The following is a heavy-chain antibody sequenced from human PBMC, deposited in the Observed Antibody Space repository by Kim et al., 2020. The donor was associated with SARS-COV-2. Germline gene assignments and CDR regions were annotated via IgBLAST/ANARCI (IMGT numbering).Heavy chain of an antibody. V-gene: IGHV3-30-3*01. J-gene: IGHJ4*02. CDR1: GFTFSSYA. CDR3: ARAYYDFWSGRYIGGVYFDY. Sequence: GGSLRLSCAASGFTFSSYAMHWVRQAPGKGLEWVAVISYDGSNKYYADSVKGRFTISRDNSKNTLYLQMNSLRAEDTAVYYCARAYYDFWSGRYIGGVYFDYWGQGTLVTVSS. D-gene: IGHD3-3*01. CDR2: ISYDGSNK.